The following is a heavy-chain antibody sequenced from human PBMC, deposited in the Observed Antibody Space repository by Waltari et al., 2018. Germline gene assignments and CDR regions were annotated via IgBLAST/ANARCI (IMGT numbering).Heavy chain of an antibody. CDR1: GGSISSYY. J-gene: IGHJ4*02. Sequence: QVQLQESGPGLVKPSETLSLTCTVSGGSISSYYWSWIRQPPGKGLEWIGSIYYSGSTYYNPSLKRRVTISVDTSKTQFSLKLSSVTAADTAVYYCARDQAVAGTDYWGQGTLVTVSS. CDR2: IYYSGST. V-gene: IGHV4-59*12. CDR3: ARDQAVAGTDY. D-gene: IGHD6-19*01.